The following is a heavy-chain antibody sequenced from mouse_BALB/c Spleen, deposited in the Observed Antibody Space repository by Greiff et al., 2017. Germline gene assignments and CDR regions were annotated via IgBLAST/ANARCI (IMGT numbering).Heavy chain of an antibody. CDR2: ISSGGST. Sequence: EVHLVESGGGLVKPGGSLKLSCAASGFTFSSYAMSWVRQTPEKRLEWVASISSGGSTYYPDSVKGRFTISRDNARNILYLQMSSLRSEDTAMYYCARDYYGNPYYFDYWGQGTTLTVSS. D-gene: IGHD2-1*01. CDR3: ARDYYGNPYYFDY. CDR1: GFTFSSYA. J-gene: IGHJ2*01. V-gene: IGHV5-6-5*01.